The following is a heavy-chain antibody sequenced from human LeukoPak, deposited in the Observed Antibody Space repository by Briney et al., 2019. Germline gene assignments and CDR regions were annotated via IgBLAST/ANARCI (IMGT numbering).Heavy chain of an antibody. Sequence: GGSLRLSCAASGFTFSSYAMNWVRQAPGKGLEWVSGISGSGTNTDYIDSVKGRFTVSRDNSKNTLYLQMNSLRTEDTAIYYCTRASGSYSNFDYWGQGTLVTVSS. CDR1: GFTFSSYA. CDR2: ISGSGTNT. D-gene: IGHD1-26*01. CDR3: TRASGSYSNFDY. J-gene: IGHJ4*02. V-gene: IGHV3-23*01.